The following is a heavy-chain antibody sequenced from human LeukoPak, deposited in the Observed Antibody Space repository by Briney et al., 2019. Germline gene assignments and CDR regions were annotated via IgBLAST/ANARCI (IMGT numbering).Heavy chain of an antibody. CDR3: ARDWEGYCVGTTCPAFDY. V-gene: IGHV1-46*01. CDR2: INPYDASA. Sequence: ASVKVSCKASGYPFTKYYIHWVRRAPGRGLEWMAIINPYDASATYAQKFQGRVTIDADKSTSTAYMELSSLRSDDTAVYFCARDWEGYCVGTTCPAFDYWGQGTLVTVSS. D-gene: IGHD2-2*01. J-gene: IGHJ4*02. CDR1: GYPFTKYY.